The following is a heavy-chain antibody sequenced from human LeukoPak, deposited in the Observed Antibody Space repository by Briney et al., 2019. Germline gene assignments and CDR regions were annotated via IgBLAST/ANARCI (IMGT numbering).Heavy chain of an antibody. CDR3: ASPERDGYNCLRY. Sequence: SVKVSCKASGGTFISYAISWVRQAPGQGREWMGRIIPILGIANYAQKFQGRVTITADKSTSTAYMELSSLRSEDTAVYYCASPERDGYNCLRYWGQGTLGTVSS. CDR1: GGTFISYA. J-gene: IGHJ4*02. V-gene: IGHV1-69*04. D-gene: IGHD5-12*01. CDR2: IIPILGIA.